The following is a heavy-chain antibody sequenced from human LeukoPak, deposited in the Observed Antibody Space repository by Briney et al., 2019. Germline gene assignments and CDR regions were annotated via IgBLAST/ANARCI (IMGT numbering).Heavy chain of an antibody. CDR3: TTDLEVVTAFDY. CDR2: IKSKTDGGTT. Sequence: GGSLRLSCAASGFSFSDSWMTWVRQAPGKGLEWVGRIKSKTDGGTTDYAAPVKGRFTISRDDSKNTLYLQMNSLKTEDTAVYYCTTDLEVVTAFDYWGQGTLVTVSS. V-gene: IGHV3-15*01. D-gene: IGHD2-21*02. CDR1: GFSFSDSW. J-gene: IGHJ4*02.